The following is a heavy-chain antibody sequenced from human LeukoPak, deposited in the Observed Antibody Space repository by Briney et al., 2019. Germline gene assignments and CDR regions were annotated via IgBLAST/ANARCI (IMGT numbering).Heavy chain of an antibody. Sequence: SQTLSLTCTVSGGSISSGGYYWSWIRQPPGKGLEWIGEINHSGSTNYNPSLKSRVTISVDTSKNQFSLKLSSVTAADTAVYYCARGNYDSSGYYTYYYYGMDVWGQGTTVTVSS. V-gene: IGHV4-30-2*01. D-gene: IGHD3-22*01. CDR1: GGSISSGGYY. CDR3: ARGNYDSSGYYTYYYYGMDV. J-gene: IGHJ6*02. CDR2: INHSGST.